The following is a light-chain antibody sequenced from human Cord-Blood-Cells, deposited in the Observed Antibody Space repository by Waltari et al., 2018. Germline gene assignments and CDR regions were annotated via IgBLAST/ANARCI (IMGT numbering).Light chain of an antibody. CDR2: DVS. J-gene: IGLJ2*01. CDR1: IIDVGGYNY. V-gene: IGLV2-14*01. Sequence: QSALTPPASVSGSPGQSLTISCPGTIIDVGGYNYVSWFQQDPGKAPKPMIYDVSTRPSGVSNSFSGSTPGYTASLPISGLQSEDEADYDCSSYTSRSTLVFGGGPKLSVL. CDR3: SSYTSRSTLV.